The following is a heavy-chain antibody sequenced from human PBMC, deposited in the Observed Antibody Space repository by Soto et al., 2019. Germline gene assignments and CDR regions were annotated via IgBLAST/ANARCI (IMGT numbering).Heavy chain of an antibody. CDR1: GFTFSNSA. CDR2: ITRDGGRT. CDR3: ATGSEEWFGEFWQ. J-gene: IGHJ4*02. V-gene: IGHV3-64*02. D-gene: IGHD3-10*01. Sequence: GGSLRLSCAASGFTFSNSAMHWVRQPPGEGLEYVSSITRDGGRTQYADSVRARFTISRDNSKNTLYLQMGSLRPEDMAVYYCATGSEEWFGEFWQWGRGTLVTVSS.